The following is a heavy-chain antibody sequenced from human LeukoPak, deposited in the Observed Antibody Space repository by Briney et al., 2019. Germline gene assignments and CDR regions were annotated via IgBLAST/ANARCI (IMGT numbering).Heavy chain of an antibody. J-gene: IGHJ6*02. V-gene: IGHV1-69*04. CDR3: ARDRGYCSGGSCYIPEYGMDV. CDR2: IIPILGIA. Sequence: GASVKVSCKASGGTFSSHAISWVRQAPGQGLEWMGRIIPILGIADYAQKFQGRVTITADKSTSTAYMELSSLRSEDTAVYYCARDRGYCSGGSCYIPEYGMDVWGQGTTVTVSS. CDR1: GGTFSSHA. D-gene: IGHD2-15*01.